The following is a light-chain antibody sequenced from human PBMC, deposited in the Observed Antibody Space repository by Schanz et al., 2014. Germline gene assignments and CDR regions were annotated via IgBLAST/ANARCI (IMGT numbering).Light chain of an antibody. V-gene: IGLV3-21*03. CDR3: AVWDSSLNGWM. CDR2: DDS. CDR1: NIGSKS. Sequence: SYELTQPPSVSVAPGKTARITCGGNNIGSKSVHWYQQKPGQAPVLVVYDDSDRPSGIPERFSGSKSDTSASLAISGLQSEDEADYYCAVWDSSLNGWMFGGGTKLTVL. J-gene: IGLJ3*02.